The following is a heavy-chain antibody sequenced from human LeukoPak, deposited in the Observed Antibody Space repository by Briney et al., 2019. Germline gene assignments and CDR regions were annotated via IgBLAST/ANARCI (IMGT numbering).Heavy chain of an antibody. V-gene: IGHV1-69*13. Sequence: ASVKVSCKASGGTFSSYAISWVRQAPGQGLEWMGGIIPIFGTANYAQKFQGRVTISADESTSTAYMELSSLRSEDTAVYYCARGESVVPAAIGAAIDYWGQGTLVTVSS. D-gene: IGHD2-2*02. CDR3: ARGESVVPAAIGAAIDY. CDR2: IIPIFGTA. CDR1: GGTFSSYA. J-gene: IGHJ4*02.